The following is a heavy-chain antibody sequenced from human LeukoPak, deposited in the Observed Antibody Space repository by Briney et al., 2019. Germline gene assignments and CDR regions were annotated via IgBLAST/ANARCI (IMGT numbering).Heavy chain of an antibody. D-gene: IGHD4-17*01. V-gene: IGHV3-21*01. J-gene: IGHJ4*02. CDR1: GFTFSSYA. Sequence: GRSLRLSCAASGFTFSSYAMNWVRQAPGKGLEWVSSISSSSSYIYYADSVKGRFTISRDNAKNSLYLQMNSQRAEDTAVYYCAREPTVTGFDYWGQGTLATVSS. CDR3: AREPTVTGFDY. CDR2: ISSSSSYI.